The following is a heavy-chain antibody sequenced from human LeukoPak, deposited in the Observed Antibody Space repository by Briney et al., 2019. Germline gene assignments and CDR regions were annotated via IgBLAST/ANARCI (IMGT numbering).Heavy chain of an antibody. CDR2: ISSDGRIT. CDR1: GFTFSTSW. D-gene: IGHD3-16*01. CDR3: ARVLGGPLKH. J-gene: IGHJ4*02. Sequence: GGSLRLSCAASGFTFSTSWMHWVRQAPGKGLVWVSRISSDGRITTYADSVRGRFTISRDNAKNTLYLQMNSLRAEDTAVYYCARVLGGPLKHWGQGTLVTVFS. V-gene: IGHV3-74*01.